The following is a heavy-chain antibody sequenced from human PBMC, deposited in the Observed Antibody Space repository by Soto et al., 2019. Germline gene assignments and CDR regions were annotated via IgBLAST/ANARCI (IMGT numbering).Heavy chain of an antibody. Sequence: QVQLVESGGGVVQPGRSLRLSCAASGFTFSSYAMHWVRQAPGKGLEWVAVISYDGSNKYYADSVKGRFTISRDNSKNTLYLQMNSLRAEDTAVYYCARPGNPDSSGYHQFDYWGQGTLVTVSS. D-gene: IGHD3-22*01. J-gene: IGHJ4*02. CDR3: ARPGNPDSSGYHQFDY. CDR1: GFTFSSYA. V-gene: IGHV3-30-3*01. CDR2: ISYDGSNK.